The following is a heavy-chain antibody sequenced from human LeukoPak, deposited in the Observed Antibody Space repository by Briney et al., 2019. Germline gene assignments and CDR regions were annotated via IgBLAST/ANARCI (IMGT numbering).Heavy chain of an antibody. Sequence: GGSLRLSCAASGVTFSSYSMSWVRQAPGKGLEWVSYISTSSITVYYGDSVKGRFTISRDNAKNSLYLQMNSLRAEDTAVYYCAKDVSGSYDYWGQGTLVTVSS. CDR1: GVTFSSYS. V-gene: IGHV3-48*01. CDR3: AKDVSGSYDY. J-gene: IGHJ4*02. D-gene: IGHD1-26*01. CDR2: ISTSSITV.